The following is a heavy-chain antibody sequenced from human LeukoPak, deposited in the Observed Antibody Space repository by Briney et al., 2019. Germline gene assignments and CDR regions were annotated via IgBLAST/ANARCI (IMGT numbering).Heavy chain of an antibody. J-gene: IGHJ4*02. CDR1: GFTFSSYW. V-gene: IGHV3-33*08. CDR3: ARAKGVSTGYRPTDY. D-gene: IGHD3-22*01. CDR2: IWYDGSNR. Sequence: GGSLRLSCAASGFTFSSYWMNWARQAPGKGLEWVAVIWYDGSNRYYADPVKGRFTVSRDNSKNTLYLQMNSLRAEDTAVYYCARAKGVSTGYRPTDYWGQGTLVTVSS.